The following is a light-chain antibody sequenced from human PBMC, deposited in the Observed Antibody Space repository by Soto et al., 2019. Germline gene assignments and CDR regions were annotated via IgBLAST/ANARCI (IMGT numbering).Light chain of an antibody. Sequence: QSALTQPASVSGSPGQSITISCTGTSSDVGGYNYVSWYQQHPGKAPKLMIYEVSNRPSGVSNRFSGSKSGNTASLTISGLQAEDEADYYCSSYTSSGTLPLFATGPKVT. V-gene: IGLV2-14*01. J-gene: IGLJ1*01. CDR1: SSDVGGYNY. CDR3: SSYTSSGTLPL. CDR2: EVS.